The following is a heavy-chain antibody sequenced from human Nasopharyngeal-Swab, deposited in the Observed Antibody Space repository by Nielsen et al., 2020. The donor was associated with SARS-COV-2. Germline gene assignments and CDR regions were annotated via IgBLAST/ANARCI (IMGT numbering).Heavy chain of an antibody. J-gene: IGHJ4*02. CDR3: AKDLKPRFLEWLFLDY. CDR1: GFTFSSYS. CDR2: ISSSSSYI. Sequence: GESLKISCAASGFTFSSYSMNWVRQAPGKGLEWVSSISSSSSYIYYGDSVKGRFTISRDNSKNTLYLQMNSLRAEDTAVYYCAKDLKPRFLEWLFLDYWGQGTLVTVSS. V-gene: IGHV3-21*04. D-gene: IGHD3-3*01.